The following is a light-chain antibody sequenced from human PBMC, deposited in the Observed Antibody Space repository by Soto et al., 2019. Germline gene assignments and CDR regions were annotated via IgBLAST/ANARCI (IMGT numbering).Light chain of an antibody. CDR1: STFVGTSNF. J-gene: IGLJ2*01. V-gene: IGLV2-14*01. Sequence: QSALTQPASVSGSLGQSITISCTGTSTFVGTSNFVSWYQQHPGKAPKLMIYDVSNRPSGVSNRFSGSKSGNTASLTISGLQAEDEADYYCSSYTSSSTLFGGGTKLTVL. CDR3: SSYTSSSTL. CDR2: DVS.